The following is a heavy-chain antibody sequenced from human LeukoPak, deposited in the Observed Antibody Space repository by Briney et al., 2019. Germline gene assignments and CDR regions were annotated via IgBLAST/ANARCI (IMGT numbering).Heavy chain of an antibody. Sequence: SETLSLTCTVSGGSISSSSYYWGWIRQPPGKRLEWIGNIYYSGSTYYNPSLKSRVTISVDTSKNQFPLKLSSVTAADTAVYYCASYYSGYFDYWGQGTLVTVSS. CDR2: IYYSGST. CDR1: GGSISSSSYY. V-gene: IGHV4-39*01. CDR3: ASYYSGYFDY. J-gene: IGHJ4*02. D-gene: IGHD4-11*01.